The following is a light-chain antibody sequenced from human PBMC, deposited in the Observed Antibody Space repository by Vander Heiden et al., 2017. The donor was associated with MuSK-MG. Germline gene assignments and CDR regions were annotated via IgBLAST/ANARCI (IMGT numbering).Light chain of an antibody. Sequence: DIHMTQSPSTLSPSLSERVTITCRARQSISSWFGCYQQQPEKATKLLIYKASRLESGDPGTVGGSGSGTEFTLTASSRQPDDFATYFSRQDNSLWTFGQGTKVEIK. V-gene: IGKV1-5*03. CDR3: RQDNSLWT. CDR2: KAS. J-gene: IGKJ1*01. CDR1: QSISSW.